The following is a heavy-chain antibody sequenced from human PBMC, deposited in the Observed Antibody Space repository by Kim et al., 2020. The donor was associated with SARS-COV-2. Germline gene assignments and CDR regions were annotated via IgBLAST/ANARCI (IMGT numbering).Heavy chain of an antibody. D-gene: IGHD6-19*01. CDR3: ARSKYISGWCDN. CDR2: IIPIFGTA. V-gene: IGHV1-69*13. J-gene: IGHJ5*02. CDR1: GGTFSTYT. Sequence: SVKVSCKASGGTFSTYTITWVRQAPGQGLEWMGGIIPIFGTANYAQNFQGRVTITADESTSTAYMELSSLRSEDTAVYYCARSKYISGWCDNWGQGTLVTVSS.